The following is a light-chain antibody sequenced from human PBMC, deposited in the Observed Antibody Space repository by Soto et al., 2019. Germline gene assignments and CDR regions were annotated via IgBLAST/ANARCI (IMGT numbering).Light chain of an antibody. CDR2: GAS. Sequence: EIVMTQSPATLSVSPGERATLSCRASQGVNSKLAWYQQKPGQAPRLLIYGASTRATGIPARFSGSGSGTEFILSISSLQSEDFAVYYCQQYNDWPPWTFGQGTKVDIK. CDR3: QQYNDWPPWT. V-gene: IGKV3-15*01. CDR1: QGVNSK. J-gene: IGKJ1*01.